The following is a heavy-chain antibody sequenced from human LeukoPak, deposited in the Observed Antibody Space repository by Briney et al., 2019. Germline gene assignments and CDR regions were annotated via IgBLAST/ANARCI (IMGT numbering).Heavy chain of an antibody. J-gene: IGHJ6*02. CDR1: GGSFSGYY. Sequence: PSETLSLTCAVYGGSFSGYYWSWIRQPPGKGLEWIGEINHSGSTNYNPSPKSRVTISVDTSKNQFSLKLSSVTAADTAVYYCARVQKITMVRGVIKAPGYYYGMDVWGQGTTVTVSS. V-gene: IGHV4-34*01. CDR2: INHSGST. D-gene: IGHD3-10*01. CDR3: ARVQKITMVRGVIKAPGYYYGMDV.